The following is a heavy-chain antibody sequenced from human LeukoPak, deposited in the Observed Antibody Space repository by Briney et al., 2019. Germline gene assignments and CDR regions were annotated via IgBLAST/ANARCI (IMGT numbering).Heavy chain of an antibody. CDR3: ARYIVGASYNWLDL. J-gene: IGHJ5*02. D-gene: IGHD1-26*01. CDR1: GGSISSYY. V-gene: IGHV4-4*07. Sequence: SETLSLTCTVSGGSISSYYWSWLRPPAGKGLKWIGRIYTSGSNNYNHSLKSRITMSVHTSKNQFSLKLRSVTPADTAVYYCARYIVGASYNWLDLGGQGTVVSVS. CDR2: IYTSGSN.